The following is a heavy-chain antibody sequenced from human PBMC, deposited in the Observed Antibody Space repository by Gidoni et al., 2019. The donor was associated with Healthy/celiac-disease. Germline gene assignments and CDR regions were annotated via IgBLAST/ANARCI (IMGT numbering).Heavy chain of an antibody. V-gene: IGHV1-69*04. D-gene: IGHD3-16*01. Sequence: QVPLVQSGAEVKKPASSVRVSCKAPGGTFSSYAISWVRQAPGQGLEWMGRIIPILGIANYAQKFQGRVTITADKSTSTAYMELSSLRSEDTAVYYCAREMITFGGVHPRHYYYMDVWGKGTTVTVSS. CDR2: IIPILGIA. CDR1: GGTFSSYA. CDR3: AREMITFGGVHPRHYYYMDV. J-gene: IGHJ6*03.